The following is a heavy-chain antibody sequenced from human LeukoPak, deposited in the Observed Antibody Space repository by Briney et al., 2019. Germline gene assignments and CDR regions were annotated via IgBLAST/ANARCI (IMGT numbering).Heavy chain of an antibody. CDR1: GFTFRNYA. CDR3: AREYCGGECYSGFDF. D-gene: IGHD2-21*01. CDR2: ISYDRSNK. J-gene: IGHJ5*01. V-gene: IGHV3-30*04. Sequence: GRSLRLSCVASGFTFRNYATHWARQAPGKGLEWVALISYDRSNKDYVDSAKGRFTISRDNSKNTLYLQMNSLRTEDSAVYYCAREYCGGECYSGFDFWGQGTLVTVSS.